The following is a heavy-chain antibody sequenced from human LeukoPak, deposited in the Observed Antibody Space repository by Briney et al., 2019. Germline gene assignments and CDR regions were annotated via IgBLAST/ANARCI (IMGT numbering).Heavy chain of an antibody. D-gene: IGHD3-10*01. CDR1: GYTLTELS. CDR2: FDPEDGET. J-gene: IGHJ4*02. V-gene: IGHV1-24*01. Sequence: ASVKVSCKVSGYTLTELSMHWVRQARGKGLEWMGGFDPEDGETIYAQKFQGRVTMTEDTSTDTAYMELSSLRSEDTAVYYCATDSFGDVYFDYWGQGTLVTVSS. CDR3: ATDSFGDVYFDY.